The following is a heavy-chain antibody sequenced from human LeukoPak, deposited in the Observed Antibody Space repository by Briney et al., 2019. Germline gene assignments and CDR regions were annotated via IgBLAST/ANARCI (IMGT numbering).Heavy chain of an antibody. CDR1: VFTFSSYS. D-gene: IGHD5-12*01. CDR2: ISNSSSYI. CDR3: ARDFGAGGYESYYVDY. J-gene: IGHJ4*02. Sequence: GGALRLSRAASVFTFSSYSMNWVRQAPGKGLEWVSSISNSSSYIYNADSVKGRFTISRDNGKNSMYLQMNSLRAEDTAVYYCARDFGAGGYESYYVDYWGQGTLVTVSS. V-gene: IGHV3-21*01.